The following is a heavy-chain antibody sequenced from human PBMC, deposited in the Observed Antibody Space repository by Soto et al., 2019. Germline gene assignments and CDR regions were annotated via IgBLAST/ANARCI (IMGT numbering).Heavy chain of an antibody. CDR2: ISGSDGST. CDR1: GFTFSSYA. Sequence: AVGSLRLSCAASGFTFSSYAMSWVRQAPGKGLEWVSAISGSDGSTYYADSVKGRFTISRDNSKNTLYLQMNSLRAEDTAVFYCAKDPATTLATMYYCVQEPRGTVS. CDR3: AKDPATTLATMYY. J-gene: IGHJ4*02. D-gene: IGHD5-12*01. V-gene: IGHV3-23*01.